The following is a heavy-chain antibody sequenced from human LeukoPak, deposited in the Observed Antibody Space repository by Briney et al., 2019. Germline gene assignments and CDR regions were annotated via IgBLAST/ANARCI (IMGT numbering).Heavy chain of an antibody. CDR3: AKGDCTNGVCYRAALDYFDY. V-gene: IGHV3-23*01. CDR2: ISGSGGST. D-gene: IGHD2-8*01. Sequence: GGSLRLSCAASGFTFSSHGMSWVRLAPGKGLEWVSVISGSGGSTYYADSVKGRFTISRDNSKNTVYLQMNSLRAEDTAVYYCAKGDCTNGVCYRAALDYFDYWGQGTLVTVSS. CDR1: GFTFSSHG. J-gene: IGHJ4*02.